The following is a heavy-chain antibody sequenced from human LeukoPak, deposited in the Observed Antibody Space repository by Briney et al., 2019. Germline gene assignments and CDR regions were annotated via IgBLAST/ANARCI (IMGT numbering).Heavy chain of an antibody. CDR1: GASIISDNHF. Sequence: PSETLSLTCTVSGASIISDNHFWRWLRQHPGKDLEWLGYIHHSGRAFYSPSLESRLTISLDTSKNQFSLKLNSVMGADTAVYYCAREVNRPTDADAFDIWGQGTMVTVSS. V-gene: IGHV4-31*03. CDR3: AREVNRPTDADAFDI. D-gene: IGHD1-26*01. CDR2: IHHSGRA. J-gene: IGHJ3*02.